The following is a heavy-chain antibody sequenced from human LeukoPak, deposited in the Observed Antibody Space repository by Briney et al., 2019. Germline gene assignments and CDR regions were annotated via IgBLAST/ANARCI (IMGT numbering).Heavy chain of an antibody. CDR1: GCTFSSYE. CDR2: ISSSGSTI. V-gene: IGHV3-48*03. D-gene: IGHD3-10*01. Sequence: GGSLRLSCAASGCTFSSYEMTWVRHAPGKGLEWVSYISSSGSTIYYADSVNGRFTISRDNPKNSLYLQINSLRAEDTAVYYCASPGSGSYSQFDYWGQGTLVTVSS. CDR3: ASPGSGSYSQFDY. J-gene: IGHJ4*02.